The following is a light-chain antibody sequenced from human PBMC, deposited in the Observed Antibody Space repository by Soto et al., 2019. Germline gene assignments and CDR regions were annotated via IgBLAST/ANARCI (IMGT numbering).Light chain of an antibody. CDR3: QQYNNWPPIT. V-gene: IGKV3D-15*01. Sequence: EIVMTQSPATLSVSPGERATLSCRASQSVSSDLAWYQQKAGQAPRLLLYGASTRATGIPARFSGSGSGTEFTLTISSLQSEDFAVYYCQQYNNWPPITLGQGTRLEIK. J-gene: IGKJ5*01. CDR2: GAS. CDR1: QSVSSD.